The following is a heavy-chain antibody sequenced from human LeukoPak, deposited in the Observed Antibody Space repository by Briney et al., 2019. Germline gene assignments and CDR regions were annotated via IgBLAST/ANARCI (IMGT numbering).Heavy chain of an antibody. V-gene: IGHV1-18*01. J-gene: IGHJ4*02. CDR2: ISAYNGNT. Sequence: ASVKVSCKASGYTFTSYGISWVRQAPGQGLEWMGWISAYNGNTNYAQKLQGRVTMTTDTSTSTAYMELRSLRSDDTAVYYCARVGGLVYNWNYLGDYWGQGTLVTVSS. D-gene: IGHD1-7*01. CDR1: GYTFTSYG. CDR3: ARVGGLVYNWNYLGDY.